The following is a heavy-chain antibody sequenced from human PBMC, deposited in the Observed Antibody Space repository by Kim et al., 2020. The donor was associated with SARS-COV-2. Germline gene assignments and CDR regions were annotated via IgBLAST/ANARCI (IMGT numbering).Heavy chain of an antibody. D-gene: IGHD3-10*01. CDR2: T. J-gene: IGHJ3*01. CDR3: TSVLLWFGESS. Sequence: TAYAASVKGRFTISRYDSKNTAYLQMNSLKTEDTAVYYCTSVLLWFGESSWGQGTMVTVSS. V-gene: IGHV3-73*01.